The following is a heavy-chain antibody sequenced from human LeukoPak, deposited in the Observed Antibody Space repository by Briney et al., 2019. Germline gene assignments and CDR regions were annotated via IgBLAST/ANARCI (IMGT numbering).Heavy chain of an antibody. CDR2: INPNSGGT. V-gene: IGHV1-2*02. CDR1: GYTFTGYY. J-gene: IGHJ4*02. Sequence: WASVKVSCKASGYTFTGYYMHWVRQAPGQGLEWMGWINPNSGGTNYAQKFQGRVTMTRDTSINTAYMELSRLRSDDTAVYYCASLAAAGNPFDYWGQGTLVTVSS. CDR3: ASLAAAGNPFDY. D-gene: IGHD6-13*01.